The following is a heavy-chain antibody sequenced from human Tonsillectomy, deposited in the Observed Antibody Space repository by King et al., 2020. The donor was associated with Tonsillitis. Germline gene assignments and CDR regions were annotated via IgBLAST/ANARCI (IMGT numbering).Heavy chain of an antibody. CDR1: AGSISSGSYY. D-gene: IGHD4-17*01. V-gene: IGHV4-61*02. Sequence: VQLQESGPGLVKPSQTLSLTCTVSAGSISSGSYYWTWIRQPAGKGLEWIGRIYTSGSTNYNSSLKSRVTISLDTSKNQFSLKLTSVTAADTAVYYCARTYGDYFTWAFDIWGQGTKVTVS. CDR3: ARTYGDYFTWAFDI. CDR2: IYTSGST. J-gene: IGHJ3*02.